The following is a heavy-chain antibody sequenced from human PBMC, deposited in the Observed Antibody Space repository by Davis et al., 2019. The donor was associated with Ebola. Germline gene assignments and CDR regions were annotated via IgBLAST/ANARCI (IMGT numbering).Heavy chain of an antibody. V-gene: IGHV3-21*06. CDR3: ARRFDC. CDR2: ITSDSDWK. CDR1: GFSFSTSV. J-gene: IGHJ4*02. Sequence: GESLKISCAASGFSFSTSVMNWVRQAPGRGLEWVADITSDSDWKYYADSVKGRFTISRDNAKNSMYLQMNSLRVEDTAVYYCARRFDCWGRGTLVSVSS.